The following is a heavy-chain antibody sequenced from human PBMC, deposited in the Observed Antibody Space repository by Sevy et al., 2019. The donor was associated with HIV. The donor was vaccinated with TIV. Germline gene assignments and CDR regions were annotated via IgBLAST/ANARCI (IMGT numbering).Heavy chain of an antibody. V-gene: IGHV3-15*01. CDR3: TTDTEVRFQH. CDR2: IKSKTDGGTT. D-gene: IGHD1-1*01. J-gene: IGHJ1*01. Sequence: GGSLRLSCAASGFTFSKAWMSWVRQAPGKGLEWVGRIKSKTDGGTTDYAAPVKGRFTISRDDSKNTLTVQMNSLKIEDTAVYYCTTDTEVRFQHWGQGTLVTVSS. CDR1: GFTFSKAW.